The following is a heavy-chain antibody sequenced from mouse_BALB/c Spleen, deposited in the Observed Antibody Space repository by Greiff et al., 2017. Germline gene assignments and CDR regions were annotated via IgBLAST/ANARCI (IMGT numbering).Heavy chain of an antibody. J-gene: IGHJ2*01. CDR2: ISCYNGAT. V-gene: IGHV1S34*01. CDR1: GYSFTGYY. CDR3: ARGGLLRRDYFDY. D-gene: IGHD2-1*01. Sequence: LVKTGASVKISCKASGYSFTGYYMHWVKQSHGKSLEWIGYISCYNGATSYNQKFKGKATFTVDTSSSTAYMQFNSLTSEDSAVYYCARGGLLRRDYFDYWGQGTTLTVSS.